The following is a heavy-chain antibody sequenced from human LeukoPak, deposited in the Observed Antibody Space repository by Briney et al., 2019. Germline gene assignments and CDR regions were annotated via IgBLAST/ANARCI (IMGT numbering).Heavy chain of an antibody. CDR1: GFTFSSYS. CDR2: ISSSSSYI. V-gene: IGHV3-21*01. J-gene: IGHJ5*02. CDR3: ARDINSYYDFWSGNSNWFDP. D-gene: IGHD3-3*01. Sequence: GSLRLSCAASGFTFSSYSMNWVRQAPGKGLEWVSSISSSSSYIYYADSVKGRFTISRDNAKNSLYLQMNSLRAEDTAVYYCARDINSYYDFWSGNSNWFDPWGQGTLVTVSS.